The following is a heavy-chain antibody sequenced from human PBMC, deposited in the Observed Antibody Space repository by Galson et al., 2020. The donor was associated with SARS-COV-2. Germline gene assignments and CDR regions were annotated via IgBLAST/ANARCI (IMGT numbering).Heavy chain of an antibody. CDR2: IYYSGST. V-gene: IGHV4-31*03. CDR1: GGSISSGGYY. Sequence: SETLSLTCTVSGGSISSGGYYWSWIRQHPGKGLEWIGYIYYSGSTYYNPSLKSRVTISVDTSKNQFSLKLSSVTAADTAVYYCARIRRFGEFDDYWGQGTLVTVSS. CDR3: ARIRRFGEFDDY. D-gene: IGHD3-10*01. J-gene: IGHJ4*02.